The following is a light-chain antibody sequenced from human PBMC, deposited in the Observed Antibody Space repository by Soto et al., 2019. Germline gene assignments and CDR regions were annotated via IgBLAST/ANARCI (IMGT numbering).Light chain of an antibody. CDR2: DSS. CDR3: QQSFHTPYT. Sequence: DIQMTQSPSSLSASVGDSVTISCRASQNINKNLTWYQQKSGKAPSLLIYDSSTFQSGVPSRFSGSGSGTEFTLAITNLKNDDFASYYCQQSFHTPYTFGHGTKLEI. CDR1: QNINKN. J-gene: IGKJ2*01. V-gene: IGKV1-39*01.